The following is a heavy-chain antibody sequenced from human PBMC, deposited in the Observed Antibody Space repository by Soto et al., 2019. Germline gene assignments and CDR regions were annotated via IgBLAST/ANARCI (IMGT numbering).Heavy chain of an antibody. J-gene: IGHJ6*02. V-gene: IGHV3-30-3*01. CDR1: GFTFSSYA. Sequence: PGGSLILSCAASGFTFSSYAMHWVCQAPGKGLEWVAVISYDGSNKYYADSVKGRFTISRDNSKNTLYLQMNSLRAEDTAVYYCARDFPTAYTVTALHLYYYYGMDVWGQGTTVTVSS. CDR3: ARDFPTAYTVTALHLYYYYGMDV. CDR2: ISYDGSNK. D-gene: IGHD4-4*01.